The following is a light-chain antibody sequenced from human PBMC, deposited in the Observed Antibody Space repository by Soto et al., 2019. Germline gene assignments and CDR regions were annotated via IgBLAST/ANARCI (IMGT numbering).Light chain of an antibody. J-gene: IGKJ4*02. V-gene: IGKV1-5*03. Sequence: DIQMTQSPSTLSASVGDRVTITCRASQSISGLLAWYQQKSGKAPKLLIYKASTLESGVPSRFSGSGSGTEFTLTISSLQPDDFATYYCQQYNTYSPFGGGTKVEIK. CDR3: QQYNTYSP. CDR2: KAS. CDR1: QSISGL.